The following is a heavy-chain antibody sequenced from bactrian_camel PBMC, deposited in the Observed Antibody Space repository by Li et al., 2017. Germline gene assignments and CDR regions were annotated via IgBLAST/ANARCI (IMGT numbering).Heavy chain of an antibody. Sequence: HVQLVESGGGSVQAGGSLRLSCAASGYTYSSYCMGWFRQAPGREREGVASIDTISRTKYSDFVNGRFTISQDNAKKILYLQMSRLTPEDTAMYYCAASTWRGQPSFRQSDYEYWGQGTQVTVS. J-gene: IGHJ4*01. CDR2: IDTISRT. V-gene: IGHV3S55*01. CDR3: AASTWRGQPSFRQSDYEY. CDR1: GYTYSSYC.